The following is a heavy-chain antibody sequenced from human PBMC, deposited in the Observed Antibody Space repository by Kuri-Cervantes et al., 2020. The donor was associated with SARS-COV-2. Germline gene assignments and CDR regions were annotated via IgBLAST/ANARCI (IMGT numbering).Heavy chain of an antibody. Sequence: GESLKISCAASGFTFSSYALHWVRQAPGKGLEWVSLISGDGGHSFYADSVKGRFTIARDNSKNSLYLQMNSLRAEDTALYYCAKDASSSWYFFRFDPWGQETLVTVSS. CDR2: ISGDGGHS. CDR3: AKDASSSWYFFRFDP. J-gene: IGHJ5*02. V-gene: IGHV3-43*02. D-gene: IGHD6-13*01. CDR1: GFTFSSYA.